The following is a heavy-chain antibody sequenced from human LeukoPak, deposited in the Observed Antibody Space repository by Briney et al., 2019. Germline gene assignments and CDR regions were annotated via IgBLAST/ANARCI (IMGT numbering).Heavy chain of an antibody. CDR2: IWYDGSNK. V-gene: IGHV3-33*01. Sequence: GGSLRLSCAASGFTFSSYGMHWVRQAPGKGLEWLAIIWYDGSNKYYADSVKRRFTISRDNSKSTLYLQMNSLRAEDTAVYFCASQAAGSGSYYYYFEYWGQGTLVTVSS. CDR1: GFTFSSYG. D-gene: IGHD1-26*01. J-gene: IGHJ4*02. CDR3: ASQAAGSGSYYYYFEY.